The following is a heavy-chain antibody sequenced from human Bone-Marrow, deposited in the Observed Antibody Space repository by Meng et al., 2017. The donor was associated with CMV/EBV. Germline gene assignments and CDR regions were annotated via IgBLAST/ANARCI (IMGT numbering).Heavy chain of an antibody. Sequence: GEALKISCAASGFTFSDYYMIWIRQAPGKGLEWVSYISTSGSTIYYADSVKGRFTISRDNAKNSLYLQLNSLRAEDTAVYYCATGGHRSSLHGMDVWGQGTTVTVSS. CDR3: ATGGHRSSLHGMDV. V-gene: IGHV3-11*01. D-gene: IGHD6-6*01. CDR1: GFTFSDYY. CDR2: ISTSGSTI. J-gene: IGHJ6*02.